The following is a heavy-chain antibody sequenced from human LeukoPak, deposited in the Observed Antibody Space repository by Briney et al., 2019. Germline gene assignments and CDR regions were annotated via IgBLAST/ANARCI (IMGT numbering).Heavy chain of an antibody. CDR1: GDSISNNY. CDR2: ISSTGSN. CDR3: GRHFTGTSGNYYTDS. Sequence: PSETLSLTCTVSGDSISNNYWNWIRQPPGKGLEWIGYISSTGSNDYNPSLKSRVTISVDTSRNLLSLRLTSVTAADTAVYYCGRHFTGTSGNYYTDSWGQGTLVTVSS. D-gene: IGHD3-10*01. J-gene: IGHJ5*01. V-gene: IGHV4-59*08.